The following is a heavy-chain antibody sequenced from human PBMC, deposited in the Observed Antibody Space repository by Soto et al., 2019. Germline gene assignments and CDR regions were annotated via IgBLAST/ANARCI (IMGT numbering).Heavy chain of an antibody. J-gene: IGHJ6*02. CDR3: SSPRNYFGSKDTLQYYNGMDV. CDR1: GFTFSGSA. CDR2: IRTKANSYAT. Sequence: GGSLRLSCEASGFTFSGSAIHWVRQASGKGPEWVGRIRTKANSYATAYAASVKGRFTISRDDSKDTAYLEMNSLKTEDAAVYYCSSPRNYFGSKDTLQYYNGMDVWGQGTTVTVSS. V-gene: IGHV3-73*01. D-gene: IGHD3-10*01.